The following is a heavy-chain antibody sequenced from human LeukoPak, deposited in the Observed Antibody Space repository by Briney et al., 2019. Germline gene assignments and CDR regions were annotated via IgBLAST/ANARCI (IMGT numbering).Heavy chain of an antibody. CDR1: GYTFTGYY. CDR3: ARVSLYYYDSSGYYPFDY. CDR2: INPNSGGT. D-gene: IGHD3-22*01. Sequence: ASVKVSCKASGYTFTGYYMHWVRQALGQGLEWMGWINPNSGGTNYAQKFQGRVTMTRDTSISTAYMELSRLRSDDTAVYYCARVSLYYYDSSGYYPFDYWGQGTLVTVSS. J-gene: IGHJ4*02. V-gene: IGHV1-2*02.